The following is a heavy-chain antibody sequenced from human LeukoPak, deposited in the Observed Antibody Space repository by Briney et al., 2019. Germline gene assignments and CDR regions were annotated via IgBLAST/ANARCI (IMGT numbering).Heavy chain of an antibody. V-gene: IGHV1-69*15. CDR3: ARVEWELGRYFDY. CDR2: IIPIFCTP. D-gene: IGHD1-26*01. Sequence: GSIIPIFCTPTSAHNFQPRVTIPPDQSPSTAYMELSTLRSEDTAVYYCARVEWELGRYFDYWGQGTLVTVSS. J-gene: IGHJ4*02.